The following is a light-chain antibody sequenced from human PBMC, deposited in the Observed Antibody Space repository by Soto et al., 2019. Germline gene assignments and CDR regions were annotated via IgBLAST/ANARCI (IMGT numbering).Light chain of an antibody. CDR3: HSYASSLSGGV. Sequence: QAVVTQPPSVSGAPGQRVTISCSGSSSNIGAGYDVHWYQQLPGTAPKLLIYGNSNRPSGVPDRFSGSKSGTSASLAITGLQAEDEADYYCHSYASSLSGGVFGTGTKLTVL. J-gene: IGLJ1*01. V-gene: IGLV1-40*01. CDR1: SSNIGAGYD. CDR2: GNS.